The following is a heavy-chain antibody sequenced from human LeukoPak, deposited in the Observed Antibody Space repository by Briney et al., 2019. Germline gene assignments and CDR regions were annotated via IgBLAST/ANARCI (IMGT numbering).Heavy chain of an antibody. J-gene: IGHJ4*02. D-gene: IGHD2-21*02. CDR3: ARGASRVRVTAPFDY. Sequence: SETLSLTCTVSGGSISSGSYYWSWFRHPPGKGLGWMGYIYYSGSTNYNPSLKSRVTISVDTSKNQFSLKLSSVTAADTAVYYCARGASRVRVTAPFDYWGQGTLVTVSS. CDR1: GGSISSGSYY. CDR2: IYYSGST. V-gene: IGHV4-61*01.